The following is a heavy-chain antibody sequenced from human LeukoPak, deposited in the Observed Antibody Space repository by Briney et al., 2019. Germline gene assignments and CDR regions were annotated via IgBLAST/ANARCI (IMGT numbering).Heavy chain of an antibody. J-gene: IGHJ4*02. CDR2: IYYSGST. CDR1: GGSISSYY. V-gene: IGHV4-59*01. Sequence: PSETLSLTSTVSGGSISSYYWSWIRQPPGKGLEWIGYIYYSGSTNYNPSLKSRVTISVDTSKNQFSLKLSSVTAADTAVYYCATSSGHSSGFRVDYWGQGTLVTVSS. CDR3: ATSSGHSSGFRVDY. D-gene: IGHD3-22*01.